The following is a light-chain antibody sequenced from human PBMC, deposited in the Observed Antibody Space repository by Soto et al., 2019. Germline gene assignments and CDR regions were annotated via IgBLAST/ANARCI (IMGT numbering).Light chain of an antibody. CDR2: GVY. J-gene: IGKJ1*01. CDR1: QTGNNNY. V-gene: IGKV3-20*01. Sequence: VLSQSPVTLSLSPGERATLSGRAGQTGNNNYLAWYQHKSGQVPRLLIYGVYTRASGIPDRFSGSGSGTGFTLTITRLEPEDSAVYFCQHYGYSQWTFGQGTKVDIK. CDR3: QHYGYSQWT.